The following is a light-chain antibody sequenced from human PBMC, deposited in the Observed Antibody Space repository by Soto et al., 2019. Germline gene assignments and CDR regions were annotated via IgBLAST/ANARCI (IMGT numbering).Light chain of an antibody. CDR2: AAS. Sequence: DVQMSLSVVSLSASVGDRVTITCRASQSISSYLNWYQQKPGKAPKLLIYAASSLQSGVPSRFSGSGSGTDFTLTISRLQPEDFAPYCCKRTYCTPIPFAQGTRLEIK. J-gene: IGKJ5*01. V-gene: IGKV1-39*01. CDR1: QSISSY. CDR3: KRTYCTPIP.